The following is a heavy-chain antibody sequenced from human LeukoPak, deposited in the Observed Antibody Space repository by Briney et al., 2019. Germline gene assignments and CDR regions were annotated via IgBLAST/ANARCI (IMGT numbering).Heavy chain of an antibody. J-gene: IGHJ4*02. CDR1: GFTYSSHS. Sequence: PGGSQRLSCAPSGFTYSSHSMNWVRRAGGGGLEWVSSISSSSSYIYYADSVKGRFTISRDNAKNSLYLQMNSLRAEDTAVYYCARTNWAFDYWGQGTLVTVSS. D-gene: IGHD7-27*01. CDR3: ARTNWAFDY. CDR2: ISSSSSYI. V-gene: IGHV3-21*01.